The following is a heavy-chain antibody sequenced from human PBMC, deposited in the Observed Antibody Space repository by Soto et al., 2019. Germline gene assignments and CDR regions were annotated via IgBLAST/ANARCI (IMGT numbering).Heavy chain of an antibody. V-gene: IGHV1-69*01. CDR3: ARSQGSSTSLEIYYYYYYGMDV. CDR1: GGTFSSYA. D-gene: IGHD2-2*01. Sequence: QVQLVQSGAEVKKPGSSVKVSCKASGGTFSSYAISWVRQAPGQGLEWMGGIIPISDTTNYAQKFQGRVKINADESTSTADMELSSLRSEDTAVYYCARSQGSSTSLEIYYYYYYGMDVWGQGTTVTVSS. J-gene: IGHJ6*02. CDR2: IIPISDTT.